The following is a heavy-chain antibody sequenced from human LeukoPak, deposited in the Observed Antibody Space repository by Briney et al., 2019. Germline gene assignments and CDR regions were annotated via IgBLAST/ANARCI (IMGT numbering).Heavy chain of an antibody. CDR2: ISYDGSNK. CDR3: ARGGAAGIYGMDV. V-gene: IGHV3-30*02. J-gene: IGHJ6*02. Sequence: GGSLRLSCAASGFTFSSNGMHWVRQAPGKGLEWVTFISYDGSNKDYADSVKGRFTISRDNSKNTLYLQVDSLRPEDTAVYYCARGGAAGIYGMDVWGQGAIMTVTS. CDR1: GFTFSSNG. D-gene: IGHD6-13*01.